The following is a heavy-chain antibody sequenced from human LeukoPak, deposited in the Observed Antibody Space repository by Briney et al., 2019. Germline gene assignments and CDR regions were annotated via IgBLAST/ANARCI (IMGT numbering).Heavy chain of an antibody. V-gene: IGHV4-30-4*08. CDR2: IYYSGST. CDR3: ARDIDSDYYDSSGYYDY. Sequence: PSQTLSLTCTVSGGSISSCDYYWSWIRQPPGKGLEWIGYIYYSGSTYYNPSLKSRVTISVDTSKNQFSLKLSSVTAADTAVYYCARDIDSDYYDSSGYYDYWGQGTLVTVSS. CDR1: GGSISSCDYY. J-gene: IGHJ4*02. D-gene: IGHD3-22*01.